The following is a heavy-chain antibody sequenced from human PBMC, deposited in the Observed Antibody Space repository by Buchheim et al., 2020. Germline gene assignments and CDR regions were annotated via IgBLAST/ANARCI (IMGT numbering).Heavy chain of an antibody. V-gene: IGHV2-70*15. D-gene: IGHD5-18*01. CDR2: IDWDDDK. CDR3: ARIRQDTAMVGSPYYYYYYGMDV. CDR1: GFSLSTSGMC. J-gene: IGHJ6*02. Sequence: QVTLRESGPALVKPTQTLTLTCTFSGFSLSTSGMCVSWIRQPPGKALEWLARIDWDDDKYYSTSLNTRLTISTDTSKNQVVLTMTNMDPVDTATYYCARIRQDTAMVGSPYYYYYYGMDVWGQGTT.